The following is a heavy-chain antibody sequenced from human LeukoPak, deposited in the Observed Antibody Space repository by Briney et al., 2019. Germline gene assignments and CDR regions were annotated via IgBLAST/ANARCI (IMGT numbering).Heavy chain of an antibody. V-gene: IGHV3-23*01. J-gene: IGHJ4*02. CDR3: ATSFGPVIAAAGTGAD. CDR1: AFSFSNYN. D-gene: IGHD6-13*01. Sequence: GGSLRLSCAASAFSFSNYNMNWVRQAPGKGLEWVSVISGSGSSTYYADSVKGRFTISRDNSKNTLYLQMNSLRAEDTAVYYCATSFGPVIAAAGTGADWGQGTLVTVSS. CDR2: ISGSGSST.